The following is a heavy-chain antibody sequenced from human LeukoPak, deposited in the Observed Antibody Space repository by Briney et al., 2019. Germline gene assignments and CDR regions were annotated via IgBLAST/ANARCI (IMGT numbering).Heavy chain of an antibody. D-gene: IGHD1-26*01. CDR3: AKSRGSFSRSGDFDS. J-gene: IGHJ4*02. CDR2: ISASGAST. CDR1: GFTFSSHA. V-gene: IGHV3-23*01. Sequence: PGGSLRLSCEASGFTFSSHAMSWVRQAPGRGLEWVSAISASGASTVYADSVKGRFTISRDNSKNTLNLQMSSLGAADTAVYYCAKSRGSFSRSGDFDSWAREPWSPSP.